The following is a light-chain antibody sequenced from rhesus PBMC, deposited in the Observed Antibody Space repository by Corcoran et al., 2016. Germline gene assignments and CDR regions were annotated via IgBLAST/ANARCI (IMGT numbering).Light chain of an antibody. J-gene: IGKJ2*01. V-gene: IGKV1-21*01. CDR1: QGITSW. CDR2: KGA. Sequence: DIQMTQSPSSLSASVGDRVTITCRASQGITSWLAWYQQKPGKAPKLLIYKGASLQCGVPSGFSGSGSGSDFSLTISRLQPEDFASYYYRRYNSAPYSFGQMTKVEIK. CDR3: RRYNSAPYS.